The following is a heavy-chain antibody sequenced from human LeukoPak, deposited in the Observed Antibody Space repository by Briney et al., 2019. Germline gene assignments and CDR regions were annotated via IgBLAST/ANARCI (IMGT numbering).Heavy chain of an antibody. CDR3: ARGLRWRQLPDRVGYSYGPTFYYYYMDV. CDR1: GGSISSGGYS. D-gene: IGHD5-18*01. CDR2: IYHSGST. V-gene: IGHV4-30-2*01. J-gene: IGHJ6*03. Sequence: PSETLSLTCAVSGGSISSGGYSWSWIRQPPGKGLEWIGYIYHSGSTYYNPSLKSRVTISVDRSKNQFSLKLSSVTAADTAVYYCARGLRWRQLPDRVGYSYGPTFYYYYMDVWGKGTTVTVSS.